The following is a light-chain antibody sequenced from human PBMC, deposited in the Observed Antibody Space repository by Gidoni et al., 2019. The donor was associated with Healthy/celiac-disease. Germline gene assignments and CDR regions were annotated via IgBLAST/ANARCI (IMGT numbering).Light chain of an antibody. J-gene: IGLJ2*01. CDR2: DDG. V-gene: IGLV3-21*02. CDR1: NIGSKS. Sequence: SYVLPQPPSVSVAPGQTDRITCGGNNIGSKSVHWYQQKPGQAPGLVVYDDGDRPAGIPERFSGSNAGNTATLTIGRVEAGDEADYYCQVWDSSSDHPLVVFGGGTKLTVL. CDR3: QVWDSSSDHPLVV.